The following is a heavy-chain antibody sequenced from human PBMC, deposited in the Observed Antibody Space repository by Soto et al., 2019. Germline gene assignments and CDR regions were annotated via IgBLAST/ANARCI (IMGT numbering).Heavy chain of an antibody. CDR1: GGTFSSYA. CDR2: IIPIFGTA. Sequence: ASVKVSCKASGGTFSSYAISWVRQAPGQGLEWMGGIIPIFGTANYAQKFQGRVTITADESTSTAYMELSSLRSEDTAVYYCARDLSVGTSNPDYYDSSDHDAFDIWGQGTMVTVSS. V-gene: IGHV1-69*13. J-gene: IGHJ3*02. CDR3: ARDLSVGTSNPDYYDSSDHDAFDI. D-gene: IGHD3-22*01.